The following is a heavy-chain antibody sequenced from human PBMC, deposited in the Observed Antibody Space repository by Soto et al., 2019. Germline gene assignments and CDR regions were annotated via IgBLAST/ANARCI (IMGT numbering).Heavy chain of an antibody. D-gene: IGHD6-19*01. Sequence: GGSLRLSCAASGFTFSSYGMHWVRQAPGKGLEWVAVIWYDGSNKYYADSVKGRFTISRDNSKNTLYLQMNSLRAEDTAVYYCARAGIAVAGTIAYWGQGTLVTVSS. CDR2: IWYDGSNK. J-gene: IGHJ4*02. CDR3: ARAGIAVAGTIAY. CDR1: GFTFSSYG. V-gene: IGHV3-33*01.